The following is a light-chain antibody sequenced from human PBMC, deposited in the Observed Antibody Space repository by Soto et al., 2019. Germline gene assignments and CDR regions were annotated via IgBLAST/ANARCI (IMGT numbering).Light chain of an antibody. V-gene: IGLV2-8*01. CDR2: EVT. CDR3: SSSGGSNFAYV. CDR1: SSDVGGYDY. J-gene: IGLJ1*01. Sequence: QSALTQPPSASGSPGQSVTISCTGTSSDVGGYDYVSWYQQHPGKAPKLMIYEVTKRPSGVPDRFSGSKSGNTASLTVSGLQAEDEADYYCSSSGGSNFAYVFGTGTKLTVL.